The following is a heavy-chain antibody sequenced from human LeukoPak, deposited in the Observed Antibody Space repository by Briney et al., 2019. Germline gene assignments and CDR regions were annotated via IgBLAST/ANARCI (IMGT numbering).Heavy chain of an antibody. V-gene: IGHV3-30*18. CDR3: AKAIRKNDYNFWSGGNGMDV. CDR2: ISYDGSNH. Sequence: PGGSLRLSCAASGFSFSNYDIHWVRQAPGKGLEWMAVISYDGSNHYYADSVEGRFTNSRDNSKNTLYLQMNSLRAEDTAVYYCAKAIRKNDYNFWSGGNGMDVWGQGTTVTVSS. D-gene: IGHD3-3*01. CDR1: GFSFSNYD. J-gene: IGHJ6*02.